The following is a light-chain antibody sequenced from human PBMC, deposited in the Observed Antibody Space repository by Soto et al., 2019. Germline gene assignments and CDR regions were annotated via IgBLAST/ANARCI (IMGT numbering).Light chain of an antibody. J-gene: IGKJ2*02. CDR2: GAF. Sequence: EIVLTQSPATLSLSPGERATLSCRASPSVTNFLAWYQQKPGQAPRLLIYGAFNRATGIPARFTGSGSATDFSLTITSLEPEDFAVYYCQQRAKWPSTFGPGTKVE. CDR3: QQRAKWPST. CDR1: PSVTNF. V-gene: IGKV3-11*01.